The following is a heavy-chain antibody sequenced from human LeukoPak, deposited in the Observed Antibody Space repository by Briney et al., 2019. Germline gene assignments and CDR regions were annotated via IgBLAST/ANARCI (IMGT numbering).Heavy chain of an antibody. Sequence: PSETLSLTCTVSGGSISSSSYYWGWIRQPPGKGLEWIGSIYYSGSTYYNPSLKSRVTISVDTSKNQFSLKLSSVTAADTAVYYCARNGHYYYDSSGDAFDIWGQGTMVTVSS. J-gene: IGHJ3*02. D-gene: IGHD3-22*01. CDR3: ARNGHYYYDSSGDAFDI. CDR2: IYYSGST. V-gene: IGHV4-39*01. CDR1: GGSISSSSYY.